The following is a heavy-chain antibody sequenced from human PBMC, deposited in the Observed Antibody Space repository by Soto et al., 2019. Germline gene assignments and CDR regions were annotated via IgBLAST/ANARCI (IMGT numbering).Heavy chain of an antibody. CDR1: GYTFTTYP. Sequence: QVQLVQSGAEVKKPGASVTVSCKASGYTFTTYPIHWVRQAPGQSLEWMGRINGGNGDTKFSQRFHDRVTISRDASASTAYMELSSLTSEDTAVYYCAKGDSGSYWDWLDPWGQGTLVIVSS. CDR2: INGGNGDT. CDR3: AKGDSGSYWDWLDP. J-gene: IGHJ5*02. V-gene: IGHV1-3*01. D-gene: IGHD3-10*01.